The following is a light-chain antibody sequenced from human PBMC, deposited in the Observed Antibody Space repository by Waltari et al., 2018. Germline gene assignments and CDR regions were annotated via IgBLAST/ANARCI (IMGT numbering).Light chain of an antibody. Sequence: QSALTQPPSASGSPGPSVTISCTGTSSDVGGYNYVPWYQHHPGKAPKLMVYEVNKRPSGVPDRFSGSKSGNTASLTVSGLQAEDESDYYCSSYAGSNHLVFGGGTKLTVL. V-gene: IGLV2-8*01. J-gene: IGLJ3*02. CDR2: EVN. CDR1: SSDVGGYNY. CDR3: SSYAGSNHLV.